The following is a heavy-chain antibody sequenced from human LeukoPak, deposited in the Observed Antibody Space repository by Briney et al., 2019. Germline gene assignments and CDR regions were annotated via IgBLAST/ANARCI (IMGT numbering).Heavy chain of an antibody. CDR2: INWNGGST. CDR3: ARGLELPPDWFDP. V-gene: IGHV3-20*04. Sequence: GGSLRLSCVASGFTFSRYWMHWFRQAPGKGLEWVSGINWNGGSTGYADSVKGRFTISRDNAKNSLYLQMNSLRAEDTALYYCARGLELPPDWFDPWGQGTLVTVSS. CDR1: GFTFSRYW. J-gene: IGHJ5*02. D-gene: IGHD1-7*01.